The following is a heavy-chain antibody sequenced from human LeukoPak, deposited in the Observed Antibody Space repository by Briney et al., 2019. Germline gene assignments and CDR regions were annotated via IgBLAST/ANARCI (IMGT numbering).Heavy chain of an antibody. J-gene: IGHJ4*02. D-gene: IGHD4/OR15-4a*01. Sequence: GGSLRLSCTVSGFTVSSNSMSWVRQAPGKGLEWVSFIYSDNTHYSDSVKGRFTISRDNSKNTLYLQMNSLRAEDTAVYYCARRAGAYSHPYDYWSQGTLVTVSS. CDR1: GFTVSSNS. CDR3: ARRAGAYSHPYDY. V-gene: IGHV3-53*01. CDR2: IYSDNT.